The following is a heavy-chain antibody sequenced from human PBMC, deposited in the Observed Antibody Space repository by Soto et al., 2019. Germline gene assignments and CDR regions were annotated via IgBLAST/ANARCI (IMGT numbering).Heavy chain of an antibody. J-gene: IGHJ4*02. CDR3: ARARGGYYDY. V-gene: IGHV4-59*01. CDR2: IYYSGST. D-gene: IGHD3-22*01. Sequence: PSDTLSLTCTVSGASISSYYWSWIRQPPGKGLEWIGYIYYSGSTNYNPSLKSRVTISVDTSKNQFSLKLSSVTAADTAVYYCARARGGYYDYWGQGTLVTVSS. CDR1: GASISSYY.